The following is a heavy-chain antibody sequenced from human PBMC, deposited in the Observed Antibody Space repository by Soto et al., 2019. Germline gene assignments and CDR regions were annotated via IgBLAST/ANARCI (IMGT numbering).Heavy chain of an antibody. Sequence: QVQLQESGPGLVKPSQTLSLTCTVSGGSISSGDYYWSWIRQPPGKGLEWIGYIYYSGSTYYNPSLKSRVTISVDTSKNQFSLKLSSVTAADTAVYYCAREDSSGAPLPENYNWFDPWGQGTLVTVSS. J-gene: IGHJ5*02. V-gene: IGHV4-30-4*01. CDR3: AREDSSGAPLPENYNWFDP. CDR2: IYYSGST. CDR1: GGSISSGDYY. D-gene: IGHD3-10*01.